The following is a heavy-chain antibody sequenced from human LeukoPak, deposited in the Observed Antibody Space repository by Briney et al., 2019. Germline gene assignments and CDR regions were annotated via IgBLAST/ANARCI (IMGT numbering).Heavy chain of an antibody. V-gene: IGHV4-4*02. CDR3: ARDSVVVITGGVDY. CDR1: GGSISSSNW. CDR2: IYYSGST. Sequence: SETLSLTCAVSGGSISSSNWWSWVRQPPGKGLEWIGSIYYSGSTYYNPSLKSRVTISVDTSKNQFSLKLSSVTAADTAVYYCARDSVVVITGGVDYWGQGTLVTVSS. D-gene: IGHD3-22*01. J-gene: IGHJ4*02.